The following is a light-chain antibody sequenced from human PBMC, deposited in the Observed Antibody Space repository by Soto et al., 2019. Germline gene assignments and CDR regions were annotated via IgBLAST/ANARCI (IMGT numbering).Light chain of an antibody. CDR2: HAS. CDR1: QSISNF. J-gene: IGKJ1*01. V-gene: IGKV1-5*01. CDR3: QQYNSYS. Sequence: DIQMAQSPSTLPASVGDRFTITCLASQSISNFLAWYQQKPGTAPKVLIYHASNLQSGVPSRFSGSGSGTEFTITIRSLQPDDFATYYCQQYNSYSFVQGTKVDI.